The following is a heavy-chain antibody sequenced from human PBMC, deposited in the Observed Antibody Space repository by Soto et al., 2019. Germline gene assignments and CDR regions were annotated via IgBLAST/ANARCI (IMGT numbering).Heavy chain of an antibody. J-gene: IGHJ4*02. D-gene: IGHD3-16*01. CDR1: GFTFSAFG. CDR2: ISYDGILK. Sequence: GGSLRLSCEASGFTFSAFGMHWVRQAPGKGLEWVAIISYDGILKYYADSVKGRFTISRDTSKSALYLQINSLRPEDTAVYYCAKDPRGTDYWGQGTLVTVSS. CDR3: AKDPRGTDY. V-gene: IGHV3-30*18.